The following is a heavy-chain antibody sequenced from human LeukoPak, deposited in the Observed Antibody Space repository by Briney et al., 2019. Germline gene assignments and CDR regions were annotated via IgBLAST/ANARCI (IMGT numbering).Heavy chain of an antibody. Sequence: GASLKISCKGSGFSFTSYWISWGRQMPGKGLEWRGRIDPSDSYTNYSPSFQGRVTISADKSISTAYLQWSSLKASDTAMYYCARRPLYGSGSYYTPYFDYWGQGTLVTVSS. CDR1: GFSFTSYW. V-gene: IGHV5-10-1*01. CDR2: IDPSDSYT. D-gene: IGHD3-10*01. J-gene: IGHJ4*02. CDR3: ARRPLYGSGSYYTPYFDY.